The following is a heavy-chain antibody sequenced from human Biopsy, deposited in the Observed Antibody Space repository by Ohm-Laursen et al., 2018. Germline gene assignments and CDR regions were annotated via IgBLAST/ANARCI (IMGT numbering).Heavy chain of an antibody. Sequence: SLRLSCAASGFTFNVYSIVWVRQAPGKGLEWVAFIFYDGSNTYYADSVKGRFTISRDNSRDTLYLQMSSLRAEDTAVYYCAKDRYNYTPIGGFSMDVWGQGTTVTVSS. CDR3: AKDRYNYTPIGGFSMDV. V-gene: IGHV3-30*18. J-gene: IGHJ6*02. CDR2: IFYDGSNT. D-gene: IGHD5-18*01. CDR1: GFTFNVYS.